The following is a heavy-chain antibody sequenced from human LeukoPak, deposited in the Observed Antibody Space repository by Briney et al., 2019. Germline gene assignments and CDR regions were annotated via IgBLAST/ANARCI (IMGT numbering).Heavy chain of an antibody. Sequence: GESLKISCKASGHIFTNYWIAWVRQMPGKGLEWMGIIYPGDSDSRYSPSFQGHVTISADKSISTAYLQWSSLKASDTAMYYCARHGLGGYNGAFHIWGQGTMVTVSS. J-gene: IGHJ3*02. V-gene: IGHV5-51*01. CDR2: IYPGDSDS. CDR1: GHIFTNYW. D-gene: IGHD5-24*01. CDR3: ARHGLGGYNGAFHI.